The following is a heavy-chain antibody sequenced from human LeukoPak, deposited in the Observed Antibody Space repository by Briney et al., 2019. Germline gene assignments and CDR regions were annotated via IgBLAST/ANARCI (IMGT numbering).Heavy chain of an antibody. CDR2: ISAYNGNT. J-gene: IGHJ6*04. D-gene: IGHD3-10*01. V-gene: IGHV1-18*04. CDR1: GYTFTSYG. CDR3: ARAGENYYGSGSYYKDVIHYYGMDV. Sequence: ASVKVSCKASGYTFTSYGISWVRQAPGQGLEWMGWISAYNGNTNYAQKLQGRVTMTTDTSTSTAYMELRSLRSDDTAVYYCARAGENYYGSGSYYKDVIHYYGMDVWGKGTTVTVSS.